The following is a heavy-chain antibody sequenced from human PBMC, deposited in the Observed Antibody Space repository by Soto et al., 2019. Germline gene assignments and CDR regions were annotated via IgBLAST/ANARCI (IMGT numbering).Heavy chain of an antibody. D-gene: IGHD3-3*01. CDR3: AKGERITIFGVVSSYYYYYMDV. J-gene: IGHJ6*03. Sequence: EVQLLESGGGLVQPGGSLRLSCAASGFTFSSYAMSWVRQAPGKGLEWVSAISGSGGSTYYADSVKGRFTISRDNSKNTLYLQMNSLRAEDTAVYYCAKGERITIFGVVSSYYYYYMDVWGKGTTVTVSS. CDR1: GFTFSSYA. CDR2: ISGSGGST. V-gene: IGHV3-23*01.